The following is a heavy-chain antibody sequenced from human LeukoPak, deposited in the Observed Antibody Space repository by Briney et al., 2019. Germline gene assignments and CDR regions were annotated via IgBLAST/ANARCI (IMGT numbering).Heavy chain of an antibody. V-gene: IGHV3-48*03. Sequence: GGSLRLSSAISGFTFSGCELTWVRQAPGKGLEWISYISRSGNTIYYADSVKGRFTTSRDNAKNSLYLQMNSLRVEDTAVYYCARVATMVRVPLDALDIWGQGTMVSVSS. D-gene: IGHD3-10*01. J-gene: IGHJ3*02. CDR1: GFTFSGCE. CDR3: ARVATMVRVPLDALDI. CDR2: ISRSGNTI.